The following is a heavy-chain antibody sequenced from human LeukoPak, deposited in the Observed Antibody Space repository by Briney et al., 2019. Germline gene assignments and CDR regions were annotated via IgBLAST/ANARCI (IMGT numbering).Heavy chain of an antibody. J-gene: IGHJ4*02. Sequence: GGSLRLSCAASGFTFSSYEMNWVRQAPGKGLEWVSYISSSGSTIYYADSVKGRFTISRDNAKNSLYLQMNSLRAEDTAVYYCAKDGRYSSGWPFDYWGQGTLVTVSS. CDR3: AKDGRYSSGWPFDY. V-gene: IGHV3-48*03. CDR2: ISSSGSTI. CDR1: GFTFSSYE. D-gene: IGHD6-19*01.